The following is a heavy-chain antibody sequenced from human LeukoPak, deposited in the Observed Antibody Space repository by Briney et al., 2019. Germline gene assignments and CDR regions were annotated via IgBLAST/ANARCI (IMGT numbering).Heavy chain of an antibody. Sequence: SETLSLTCNVSGASISSGSYFWSWIRQPAGKGLEWIGRIYISGSTHYNSLLESRVTMSLDTSKNQFSLKLSSVTAADTAVYYCARVPRQILTGGYHNWFDPWGQGTLVTVSS. J-gene: IGHJ5*02. D-gene: IGHD3-9*01. CDR2: IYISGST. CDR3: ARVPRQILTGGYHNWFDP. V-gene: IGHV4-61*02. CDR1: GASISSGSYF.